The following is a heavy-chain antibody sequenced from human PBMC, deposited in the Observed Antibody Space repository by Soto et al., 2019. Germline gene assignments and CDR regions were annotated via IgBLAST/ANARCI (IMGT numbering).Heavy chain of an antibody. CDR3: ARLTVTSDY. CDR2: IYYSGST. V-gene: IGHV4-39*01. Sequence: SETLSLTCTVSGGSISSSSYYWGWIRQPPGKGLEWIGSIYYSGSTYYNPSLKSRVTISVDTSKNQFSLKLSSVTAADTAVYYCARLTVTSDYWGQGTLVTVSS. J-gene: IGHJ4*02. D-gene: IGHD4-17*01. CDR1: GGSISSSSYY.